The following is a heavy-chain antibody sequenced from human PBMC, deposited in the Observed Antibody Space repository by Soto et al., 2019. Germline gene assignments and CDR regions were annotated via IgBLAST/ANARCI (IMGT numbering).Heavy chain of an antibody. CDR3: ARDYTNTVNTNSG. V-gene: IGHV3-48*03. CDR1: GFMLSHYD. Sequence: GGSLRLSCAVSGFMLSHYDMTWVRQAPGKGLEWVSYISISGNTIYYADSVKGRFTISRDNAKSSLYLQMNSLRAEDTAIYYCARDYTNTVNTNSGWGQGCLVTVSS. D-gene: IGHD4-17*01. J-gene: IGHJ4*02. CDR2: ISISGNTI.